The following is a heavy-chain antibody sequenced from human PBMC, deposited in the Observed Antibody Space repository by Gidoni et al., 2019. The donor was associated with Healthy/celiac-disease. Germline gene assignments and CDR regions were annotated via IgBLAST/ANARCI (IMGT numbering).Heavy chain of an antibody. V-gene: IGHV3-7*01. J-gene: IGHJ4*02. CDR2: IKQDGSEK. CDR3: AREEMQYYGSPDNYFDY. D-gene: IGHD3-10*01. Sequence: QAPGKGLEWVANIKQDGSEKYYVDSVKGRFTISRDNAKNSLYLQMNSLRAEDTAVYYCAREEMQYYGSPDNYFDYWGQGTRVTVSS.